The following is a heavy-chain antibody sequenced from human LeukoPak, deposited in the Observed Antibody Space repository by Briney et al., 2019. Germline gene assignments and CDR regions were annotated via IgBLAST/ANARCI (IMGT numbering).Heavy chain of an antibody. CDR3: AKDPTAMVTYYYYMDV. J-gene: IGHJ6*03. CDR2: FSGSGGST. Sequence: GGSLRLSCAASGFTFSDYWMTWVRQAPGKGLECISGFSGSGGSTYYADSVKGRFTISRDNSKNTLYLQMNSLRAEDTAVYYCAKDPTAMVTYYYYMDVWGKGTTVTISS. D-gene: IGHD5-18*01. CDR1: GFTFSDYW. V-gene: IGHV3-23*01.